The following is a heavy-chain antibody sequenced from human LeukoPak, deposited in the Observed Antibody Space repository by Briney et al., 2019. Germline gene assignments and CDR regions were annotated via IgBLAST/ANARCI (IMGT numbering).Heavy chain of an antibody. Sequence: SVKVSCKAPGGTFSSYTISWVRQAPGQGLEWTGGIIPIFGTANYAQKFQGRVTITTDESTSTAYMELSSLRSEDTAVYYCAGSSTAGISVRYYYHYYMDVWGKGTTVTVSS. V-gene: IGHV1-69*05. D-gene: IGHD6-13*01. J-gene: IGHJ6*03. CDR2: IIPIFGTA. CDR3: AGSSTAGISVRYYYHYYMDV. CDR1: GGTFSSYT.